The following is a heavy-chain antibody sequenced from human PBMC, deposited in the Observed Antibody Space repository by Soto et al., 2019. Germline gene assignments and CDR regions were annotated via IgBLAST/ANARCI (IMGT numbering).Heavy chain of an antibody. V-gene: IGHV3-13*01. D-gene: IGHD6-13*01. CDR1: GFTFSSYD. CDR3: ATSGWGSSWYEGGSRIDY. J-gene: IGHJ4*02. Sequence: EVQLVESGGGLVQPGGSLRLSCAASGFTFSSYDMHWVRQPPGKGLEWVSAIGPAGDTYYPGSVQGRFTISRDNAKNSLCLQVNTLRAEDTAIYYCATSGWGSSWYEGGSRIDYWGQGTLVTVSS. CDR2: IGPAGDT.